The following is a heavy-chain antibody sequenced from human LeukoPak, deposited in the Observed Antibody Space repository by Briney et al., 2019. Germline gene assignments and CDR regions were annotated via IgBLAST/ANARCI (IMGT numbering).Heavy chain of an antibody. D-gene: IGHD3-22*01. J-gene: IGHJ4*02. CDR1: GLTLSNYW. CDR3: AKSSYYDASGYYREYYFDS. CDR2: IKQDGSEK. Sequence: QTGGSLRLSCTASGLTLSNYWMIWVRQAPGKGLQWVAKIKQDGSEKYYVDSVKGRFTISRDKTKNTLYLQMNSLRAEDTAVYYCAKSSYYDASGYYREYYFDSWGQGTLVTVSS. V-gene: IGHV3-7*03.